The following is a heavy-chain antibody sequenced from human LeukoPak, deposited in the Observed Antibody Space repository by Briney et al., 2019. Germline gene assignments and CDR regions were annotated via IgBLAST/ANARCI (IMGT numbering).Heavy chain of an antibody. V-gene: IGHV4-4*07. CDR3: ARSPYYYDSSGYYFDY. D-gene: IGHD3-22*01. CDR1: GGSISSYY. CDR2: IYSSGST. Sequence: PSETLSLTCTVSGGSISSYYWSWIRQPAGKGLEWIGRIYSSGSTNDNPSLKSRVTMSVDTSKNQFSLKLSSVTAADTAVYYCARSPYYYDSSGYYFDYWGQGTLVTVSS. J-gene: IGHJ4*02.